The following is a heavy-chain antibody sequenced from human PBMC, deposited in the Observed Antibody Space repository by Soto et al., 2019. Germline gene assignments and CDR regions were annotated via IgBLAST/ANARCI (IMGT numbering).Heavy chain of an antibody. V-gene: IGHV3-7*01. CDR1: GFTLSRYW. J-gene: IGHJ3*02. CDR2: IKEDGSEK. Sequence: PGGSLRLSCAASGFTLSRYWMSWVRQAPGKELEWVANIKEDGSEKYYVDSVKGRFTISRDNAKNSLFLEMNSLRAEDTSAYFCARSLGWRDAFDIWGQGTMVTVSS. D-gene: IGHD2-15*01. CDR3: ARSLGWRDAFDI.